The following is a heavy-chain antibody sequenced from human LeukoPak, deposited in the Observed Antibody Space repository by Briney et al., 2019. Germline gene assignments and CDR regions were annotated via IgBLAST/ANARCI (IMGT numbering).Heavy chain of an antibody. CDR2: IYTSGST. D-gene: IGHD3-22*01. CDR3: ARDLYDSNYYYYGMDV. J-gene: IGHJ6*02. Sequence: SETLSLTCTVSGGSISSYYWSWIRQPAGKGLEWIGRIYTSGSTNYNPSLKSRVTMSVDTSKNQFSLKLSSVTAADTAVYYCARDLYDSNYYYYGMDVWGHGTTVTVSS. CDR1: GGSISSYY. V-gene: IGHV4-4*07.